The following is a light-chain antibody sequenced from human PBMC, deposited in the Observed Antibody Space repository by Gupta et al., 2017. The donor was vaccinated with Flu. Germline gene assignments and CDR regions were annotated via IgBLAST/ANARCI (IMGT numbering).Light chain of an antibody. J-gene: IGKJ1*01. Sequence: EIVLTQSPGTLSLSPGEGATLSCRASQSLSSSFLAWYQQKPGRSPRLLIYGASNRATGIPDRFSGSGSGTDFTLTISRLEPEDFAVYYCQQYGGSPWTFGQGTRVQIK. CDR2: GAS. V-gene: IGKV3-20*01. CDR1: QSLSSSF. CDR3: QQYGGSPWT.